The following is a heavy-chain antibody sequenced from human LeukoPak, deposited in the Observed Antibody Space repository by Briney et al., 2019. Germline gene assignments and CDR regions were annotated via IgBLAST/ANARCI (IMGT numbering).Heavy chain of an antibody. Sequence: GGSLRLSCVVSGFTFSTYAMSWVRQAPGKGLEWVSAISGSGDSTYYADSVKGRFTISRDNSKNTLYLQMNSLRAEDTAVYYCAKALSTYYYDSSAHEEVGYWGQGTLVTVSS. V-gene: IGHV3-23*01. CDR3: AKALSTYYYDSSAHEEVGY. D-gene: IGHD3-22*01. CDR1: GFTFSTYA. J-gene: IGHJ4*02. CDR2: ISGSGDST.